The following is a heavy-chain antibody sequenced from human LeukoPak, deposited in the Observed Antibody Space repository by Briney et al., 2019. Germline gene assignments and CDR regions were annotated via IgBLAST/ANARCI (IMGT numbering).Heavy chain of an antibody. CDR2: FDPEDGET. J-gene: IGHJ6*02. CDR1: GYTLTELS. D-gene: IGHD1-26*01. Sequence: ASVKVSCKVSGYTLTELSMHWVRQAPGKGLEWMGGFDPEDGETIYAQKFQGRVTMTEDTSTDTAYMELSSLRSGDTAVYYCATDPGGSYYYGMDVWGQGTTVTVSS. V-gene: IGHV1-24*01. CDR3: ATDPGGSYYYGMDV.